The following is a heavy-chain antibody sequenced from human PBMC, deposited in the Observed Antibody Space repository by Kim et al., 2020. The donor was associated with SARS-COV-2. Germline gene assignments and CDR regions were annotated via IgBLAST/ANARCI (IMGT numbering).Heavy chain of an antibody. V-gene: IGHV1-2*02. CDR2: INPNSGGT. J-gene: IGHJ5*02. Sequence: ASVKVSCKASGYTFTGYYMHWVRQAPGQGLEWMGWINPNSGGTNYAQKFQGRVTMTRDTSISTAYMELSRLRSDDTAVYYCARNPEQWLLPYNWFDPWGQGTLVTVSS. CDR1: GYTFTGYY. D-gene: IGHD6-19*01. CDR3: ARNPEQWLLPYNWFDP.